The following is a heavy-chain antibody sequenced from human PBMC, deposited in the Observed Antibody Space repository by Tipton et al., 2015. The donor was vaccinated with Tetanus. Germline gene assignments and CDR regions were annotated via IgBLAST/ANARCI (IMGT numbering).Heavy chain of an antibody. CDR2: IHHTGST. CDR1: GDSISSGGPY. J-gene: IGHJ4*02. Sequence: TLSLTCTVSGDSISSGGPYWSWIRQFPGKGLERMGYIHHTGSTYYNPSLKTRITLSVDTSKNQFSLKLTSVTAGDTAVYFCVKFEYRTSFASWGQGALVTVSS. D-gene: IGHD6-6*01. V-gene: IGHV4-31*03. CDR3: VKFEYRTSFAS.